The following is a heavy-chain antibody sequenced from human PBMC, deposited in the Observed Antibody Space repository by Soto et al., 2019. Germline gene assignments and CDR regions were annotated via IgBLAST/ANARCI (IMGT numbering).Heavy chain of an antibody. D-gene: IGHD6-13*01. V-gene: IGHV4-31*02. J-gene: IGHJ4*02. Sequence: VQLLESGGGLVQPGGSLRLSCAASGFTFSSYAMSWVRQAPGKGLEWIGYIYYSGSTYYNPSLKSRVTISVDTSKNQFSLKLSSVTAADTAVYYCARGIASCLDYWGQGTLVTVSS. CDR1: GFTFSSYA. CDR3: ARGIASCLDY. CDR2: IYYSGST.